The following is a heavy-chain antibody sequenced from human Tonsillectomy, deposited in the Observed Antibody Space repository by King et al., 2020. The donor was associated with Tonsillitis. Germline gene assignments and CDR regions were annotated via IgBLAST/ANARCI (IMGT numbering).Heavy chain of an antibody. CDR2: IYPGDSDT. Sequence: QLVQSGAEVKKPGESLKISCKGSGYSFTSFWIGWVRQMPGKGLGWMGIIYPGDSDTRYSPSFQGQVTISADKSISTAYLQWSSLKAADTAMYYCARGAAGLDYYYYYMDVWGKGTTVTVSS. D-gene: IGHD6-13*01. CDR3: ARGAAGLDYYYYYMDV. V-gene: IGHV5-51*01. J-gene: IGHJ6*03. CDR1: GYSFTSFW.